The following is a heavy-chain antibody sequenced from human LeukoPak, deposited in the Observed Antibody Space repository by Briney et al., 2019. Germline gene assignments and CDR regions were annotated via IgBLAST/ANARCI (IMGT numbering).Heavy chain of an antibody. CDR1: GFTFSSSA. V-gene: IGHV3-23*01. CDR3: AKADCSDIGCYVKDY. Sequence: GGSLRLSCAASGFTFSSSAMSWVRQVPGKGLEWVSGISASGGSTSYADSVRGRFTISRDNSKNTLYVQMNSLRDEDTAVYYCAKADCSDIGCYVKDYWGQGTLVTVSS. D-gene: IGHD2-2*01. CDR2: ISASGGST. J-gene: IGHJ4*02.